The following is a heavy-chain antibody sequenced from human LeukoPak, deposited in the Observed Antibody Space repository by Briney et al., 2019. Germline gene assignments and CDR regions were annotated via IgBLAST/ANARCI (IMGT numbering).Heavy chain of an antibody. J-gene: IGHJ6*03. CDR1: GGSISSSSYY. Sequence: ASETLSLTCTVSGGSISSSSYYWGWIRQPPGKGLEWIGSIYYSGSTYYNPSLKSRVTISVDTSENQFSLKLSSVTAADTAVYYCARHSYCSGGSCSYYYYYYMDVWGKGTTVTISS. D-gene: IGHD2-15*01. CDR3: ARHSYCSGGSCSYYYYYYMDV. V-gene: IGHV4-39*01. CDR2: IYYSGST.